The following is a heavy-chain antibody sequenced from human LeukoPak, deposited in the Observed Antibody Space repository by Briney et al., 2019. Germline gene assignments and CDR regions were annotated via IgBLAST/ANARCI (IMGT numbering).Heavy chain of an antibody. CDR1: GGSISSGNYY. D-gene: IGHD2-8*01. CDR2: IYSGST. V-gene: IGHV4-39*01. CDR3: ARHVWDIGFQQ. J-gene: IGHJ1*01. Sequence: SETLSLTCTVSGGSISSGNYYWGWIRQPPVKGLEWIGSIYSGSTYSNPSLKSRVIISVDTSKNQFSLKLSSVTAADTAVYYCARHVWDIGFQQWGQGTLVTVSS.